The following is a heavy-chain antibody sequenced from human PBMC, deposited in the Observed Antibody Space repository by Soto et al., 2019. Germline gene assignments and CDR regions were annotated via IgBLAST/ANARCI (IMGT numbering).Heavy chain of an antibody. V-gene: IGHV1-58*01. CDR2: IVVGGGNT. CDR3: AAELCSGGSCCSFDI. CDR1: GITFTNSS. D-gene: IGHD2-15*01. Sequence: SVEVSCKTTGITFTNSSVQGVRQSRGQRLARIGWIVVGGGNTKYAQRVQERITITRDMSTSTAYMELSDLRPEDTAVYCCAAELCSGGSCCSFDIWGQGTMVTVSS. J-gene: IGHJ3*02.